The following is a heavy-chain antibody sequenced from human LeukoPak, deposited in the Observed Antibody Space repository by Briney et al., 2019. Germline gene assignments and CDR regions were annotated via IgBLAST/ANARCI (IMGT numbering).Heavy chain of an antibody. CDR2: IYSGGST. V-gene: IGHV3-53*01. Sequence: PGGPLRLPCAASGLTVSSNYMSWVRQAPGKGLEWVSLIYSGGSTYYADSVKGRFTISRDNSKNTLYLQMNSLSAEDTAVYYCARTFVSGDGYKVGYFDYWGQGTLVTVSS. CDR1: GLTVSSNY. J-gene: IGHJ4*02. CDR3: ARTFVSGDGYKVGYFDY. D-gene: IGHD5-24*01.